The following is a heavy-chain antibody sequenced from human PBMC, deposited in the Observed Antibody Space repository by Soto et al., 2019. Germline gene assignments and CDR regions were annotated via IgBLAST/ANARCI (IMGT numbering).Heavy chain of an antibody. CDR3: AGGNYYESSGYLEPPDY. Sequence: ASVKVSCKASGYTFSSYGISWVRQAPGQGLEWMGWISAYNGNTNYAQKLQGRVTMTTDTSTNTAYMELRSLRSDDTAVYYCAGGNYYESSGYLEPPDYWGQGTLVTVSS. CDR2: ISAYNGNT. D-gene: IGHD3-22*01. V-gene: IGHV1-18*01. J-gene: IGHJ4*02. CDR1: GYTFSSYG.